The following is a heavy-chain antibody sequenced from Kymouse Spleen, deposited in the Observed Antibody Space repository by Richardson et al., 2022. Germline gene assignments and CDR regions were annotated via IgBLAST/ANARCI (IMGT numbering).Heavy chain of an antibody. CDR3: ARHRAVADLFDY. V-gene: IGHV4-39*01. J-gene: IGHJ4*02. Sequence: QLQLQESGPGLVKPSETLSLTCTVSGGSISSSSYYWGWIRQPPGKGLEWIGSIYYSGSTYYNPSLKSRVTISVDTSKNQFSLKLSSVTAADTAVYYCARHRAVADLFDYWGQGTLVTVSS. CDR1: GGSISSSSYY. CDR2: IYYSGST. D-gene: IGHD6-19*01.